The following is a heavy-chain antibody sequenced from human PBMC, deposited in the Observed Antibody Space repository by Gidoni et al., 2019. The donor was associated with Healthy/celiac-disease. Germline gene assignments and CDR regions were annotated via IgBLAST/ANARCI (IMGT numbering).Heavy chain of an antibody. J-gene: IGHJ4*02. CDR1: GGPFSSYA. CDR2: IIPIFGTA. V-gene: IGHV1-69*06. Sequence: QVQLVQSGAEVKKPGSSVKVSCKASGGPFSSYAIRWVRQAPGQGLEWMGGIIPIFGTANYAQKFQGRVTITADKSTSTAYMELSSLRSEDTAVYYCARVKRGAYYYDSSGYYTEYWGQGTLVTVSS. D-gene: IGHD3-22*01. CDR3: ARVKRGAYYYDSSGYYTEY.